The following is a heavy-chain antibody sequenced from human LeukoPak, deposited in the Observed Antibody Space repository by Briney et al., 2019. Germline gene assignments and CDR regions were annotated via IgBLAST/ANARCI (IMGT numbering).Heavy chain of an antibody. J-gene: IGHJ4*02. CDR2: ISGSGSIT. CDR1: EFTFSSYA. CDR3: AKGSSYYGSGSHFDY. V-gene: IGHV3-23*01. Sequence: PGGSLRLSCAASEFTFSSYAMNWVRQAPGKGLEWVSAISGSGSITYYADSVKGRFTISRDNSKNTLYLQMNSLRAEDTAVYYCAKGSSYYGSGSHFDYWGQGTLVTVSS. D-gene: IGHD3-10*01.